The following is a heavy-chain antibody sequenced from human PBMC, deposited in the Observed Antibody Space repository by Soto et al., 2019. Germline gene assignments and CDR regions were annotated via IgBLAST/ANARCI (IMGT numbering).Heavy chain of an antibody. CDR3: ARDYYGSGSYDY. CDR2: IYYSGST. V-gene: IGHV4-39*02. CDR1: GGSISSSSYY. Sequence: ETLSLTCTVSGGSISSSSYYWGWIRQPPGKGLEWIGSIYYSGSTYYNPSLKSRVTISVDTSKNQFSLKLSSVTAADTAVYYCARDYYGSGSYDYWGQGTLVTVSS. J-gene: IGHJ4*02. D-gene: IGHD3-10*01.